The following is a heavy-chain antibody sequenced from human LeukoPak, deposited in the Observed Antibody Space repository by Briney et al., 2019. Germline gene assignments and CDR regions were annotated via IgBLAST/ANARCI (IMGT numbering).Heavy chain of an antibody. J-gene: IGHJ6*03. CDR1: GDSVSSNSAA. D-gene: IGHD2-2*01. CDR2: TYYRSKWYN. V-gene: IGHV6-1*01. Sequence: SQTLSLTCAISGDSVSSNSAAWNWIRQSPSRGLEWLRRTYYRSKWYNDYAVSVKSRITINPDTSKNQFSLQLNSVTPEDTAVYYCARGPKPHDCSSTSCYTPYYYYYMDVWGKGTTVTVSS. CDR3: ARGPKPHDCSSTSCYTPYYYYYMDV.